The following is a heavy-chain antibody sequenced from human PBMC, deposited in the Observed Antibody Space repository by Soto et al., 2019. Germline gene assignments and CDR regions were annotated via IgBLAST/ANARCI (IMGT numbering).Heavy chain of an antibody. Sequence: SETLSLTCTVSGGSITGYSWSWIRQPPGKGLEWIGFIYYNGTTNYNPSLNSRLTISVDTSKNLFSLKVTSVTAADTAVYYCARDFGPYPPVRGFSEYVRRFDPWGQGTLVTVSS. CDR1: GGSITGYS. CDR3: ARDFGPYPPVRGFSEYVRRFDP. J-gene: IGHJ5*02. V-gene: IGHV4-59*01. D-gene: IGHD3-16*01. CDR2: IYYNGTT.